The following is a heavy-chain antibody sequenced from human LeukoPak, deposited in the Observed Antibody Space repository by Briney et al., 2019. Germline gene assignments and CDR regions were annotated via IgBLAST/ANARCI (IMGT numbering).Heavy chain of an antibody. CDR2: ISWNSGSI. CDR1: GFIFNNYA. D-gene: IGHD6-19*01. CDR3: AKDGGVAGTGRFDP. J-gene: IGHJ5*02. Sequence: PGGSLRLSCAGSGFIFNNYAMHWVRQPPGKGLEWVSGISWNSGSIDYADSVKGRFTISRDNAKNSLYLQMNSLRAEDTAVYYCAKDGGVAGTGRFDPWGQGTLVTVSS. V-gene: IGHV3-9*01.